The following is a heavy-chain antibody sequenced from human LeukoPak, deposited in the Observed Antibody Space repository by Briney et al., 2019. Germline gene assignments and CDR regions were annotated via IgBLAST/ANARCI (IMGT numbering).Heavy chain of an antibody. D-gene: IGHD4-17*01. CDR1: GGSFSGYY. CDR3: ARGGHDYGDYHLDY. CDR2: INHSGST. J-gene: IGHJ4*02. V-gene: IGHV4-34*01. Sequence: SETLSLTCAVYGGSFSGYYWSWIRQPPGKGLEWIGEINHSGSTNYNPSLKSRVTISVDTSKNQFSLKLSSATAADTAVYYCARGGHDYGDYHLDYWGQGTLVTVSS.